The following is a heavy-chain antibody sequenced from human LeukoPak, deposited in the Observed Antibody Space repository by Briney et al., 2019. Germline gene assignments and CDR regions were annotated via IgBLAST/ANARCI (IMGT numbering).Heavy chain of an antibody. CDR1: GFTFRSYW. V-gene: IGHV3-7*01. CDR2: IKEDGSEK. CDR3: ARDLAYSRLDY. Sequence: GGSLRLSCAASGFTFRSYWMSWVRQAPGKGLEWVANIKEDGSEKYYVDSVKGRFTISRDNAKNSLYLQMDSLRVEDTAFYYCARDLAYSRLDYWGQGTLVTVSS. J-gene: IGHJ4*02. D-gene: IGHD5-18*01.